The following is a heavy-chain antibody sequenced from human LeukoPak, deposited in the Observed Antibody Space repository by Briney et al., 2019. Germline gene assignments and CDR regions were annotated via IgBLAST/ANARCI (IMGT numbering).Heavy chain of an antibody. V-gene: IGHV4-38-2*02. CDR2: IYHSGST. J-gene: IGHJ4*02. Sequence: SETLSLTCAVSGYSISSGYYWGWIRQPPGKGLEWIGSIYHSGSTYYNPSLKSRVTISVDTSKNQFSLKLSSVTAADTAVYYCARDSAFLAFDYWGQGTLVTVSS. D-gene: IGHD2/OR15-2a*01. CDR1: GYSISSGYY. CDR3: ARDSAFLAFDY.